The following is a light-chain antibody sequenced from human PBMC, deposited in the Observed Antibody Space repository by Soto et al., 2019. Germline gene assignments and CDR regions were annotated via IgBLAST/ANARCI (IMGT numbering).Light chain of an antibody. V-gene: IGKV3-15*01. CDR2: CLS. CDR3: QQYYGWPT. Sequence: VIAQSPSTLSLSPGARDTLSCKARQRIAAGAVYEQNPGQASSLLIYCLSIRAPGVPARFSVSGSGTEFTLTIRSLQSEDFAVYLCQQYYGWPTFGQGTKVDI. J-gene: IGKJ1*01. CDR1: QRIAAG.